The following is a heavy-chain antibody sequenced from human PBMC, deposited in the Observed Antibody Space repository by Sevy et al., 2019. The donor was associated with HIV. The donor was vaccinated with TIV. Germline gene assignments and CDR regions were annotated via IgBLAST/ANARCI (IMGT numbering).Heavy chain of an antibody. J-gene: IGHJ6*02. Sequence: GGSLRLSCAASGFSFSSYGMYWVRQAPGKGLEWVARIGYDGSDKYYGDSVKGRVTISRDNSKKTLYLQMNSLRAEDTAVYYCAKNGDSPYYKYAMDIWGPGTTVTVSS. CDR2: IGYDGSDK. CDR3: AKNGDSPYYKYAMDI. V-gene: IGHV3-30*02. D-gene: IGHD4-17*01. CDR1: GFSFSSYG.